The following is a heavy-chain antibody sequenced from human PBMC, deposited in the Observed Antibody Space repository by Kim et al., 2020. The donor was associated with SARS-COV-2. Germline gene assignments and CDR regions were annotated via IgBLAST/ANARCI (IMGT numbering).Heavy chain of an antibody. D-gene: IGHD3-10*01. V-gene: IGHV1-3*01. CDR3: VREGSGSDNWLDP. Sequence: ASVKVSCKASGYTFDTFSLYWLRQAPGQRFEWMGWINGGNGNARYSQNFQGRVTFTRDASATTAFMELTSLTFKDTAVYYCVREGSGSDNWLDPWGQGTRVTVSS. CDR2: INGGNGNA. J-gene: IGHJ5*02. CDR1: GYTFDTFS.